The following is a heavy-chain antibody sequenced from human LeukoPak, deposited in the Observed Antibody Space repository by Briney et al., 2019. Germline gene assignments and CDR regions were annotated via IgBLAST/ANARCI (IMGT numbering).Heavy chain of an antibody. D-gene: IGHD5-18*01. Sequence: GGSLRLSCAASVFTFSSYSMNWVRQAPGKGLEWVSSISSGSKYIYNAGSVKGRFTISRDNAKNSLYLQMNSLRAEDTAVYYCARALSYSYGSMDFWGQGTLVIVSS. CDR2: ISSGSKYI. CDR1: VFTFSSYS. CDR3: ARALSYSYGSMDF. J-gene: IGHJ4*02. V-gene: IGHV3-21*01.